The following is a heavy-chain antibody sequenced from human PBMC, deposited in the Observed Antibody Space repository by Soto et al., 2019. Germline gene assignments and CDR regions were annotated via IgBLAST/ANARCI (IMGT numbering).Heavy chain of an antibody. CDR1: GGSINSSNW. CDR2: IYHSGNT. CDR3: AREGPATIAADLSWFDP. J-gene: IGHJ5*02. V-gene: IGHV4-4*02. D-gene: IGHD6-13*01. Sequence: HVQLQESGPGLVKPSGTLSLTCAVSGGSINSSNWWPWVRQPPGKGLEWIGNIYHSGNTNYNPSLQSRLSLSVDKFKDQCSLRMSSAIAADTAMYYCAREGPATIAADLSWFDPWGQGTLVTVSS.